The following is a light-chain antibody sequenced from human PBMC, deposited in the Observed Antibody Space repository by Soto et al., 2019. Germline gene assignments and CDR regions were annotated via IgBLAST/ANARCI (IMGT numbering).Light chain of an antibody. CDR1: SSDLGAYDY. CDR3: ISYTTSSTWV. Sequence: QSALTQPASVSGSPGQSITIPCTGTSSDLGAYDYVSWYQQRPGKAPKLIIYEVNNRPSGVSSRFSGSKSGNTASLSISGLQAEDAANYYCISYTTSSTWVFGGGTQLTVL. CDR2: EVN. J-gene: IGLJ3*02. V-gene: IGLV2-14*01.